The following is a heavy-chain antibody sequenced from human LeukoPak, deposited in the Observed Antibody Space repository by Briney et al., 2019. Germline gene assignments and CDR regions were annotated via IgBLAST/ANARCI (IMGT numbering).Heavy chain of an antibody. CDR2: LSNSGSSGGTT. J-gene: IGHJ4*02. CDR3: AKAMSTDHYDSKGFYRVDFDS. D-gene: IGHD3-22*01. V-gene: IGHV3-23*01. CDR1: GFTFSTYA. Sequence: GGSQRLSCAASGFTFSTYAMSWVRQAPGKGLEWVSALSNSGSSGGTTYFADSAKGRFSISRDNSKSTLYLQLSSLTAEDTAVYYCAKAMSTDHYDSKGFYRVDFDSWGQGTLVTVSS.